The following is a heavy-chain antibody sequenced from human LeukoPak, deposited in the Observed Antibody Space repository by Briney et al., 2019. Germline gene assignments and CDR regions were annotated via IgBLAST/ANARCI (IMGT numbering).Heavy chain of an antibody. J-gene: IGHJ2*01. CDR2: IHSGGST. V-gene: IGHV3-53*01. D-gene: IGHD3-16*01. CDR3: ARVRSRGDWYFDL. Sequence: PGGSLRLSCAASGFTVTSSYMSWVRQAPGKGLGWVSVIHSGGSTSYADSVKGRFTISRDNSKNTLYLQMNSLRAEDTAVYTCARVRSRGDWYFDLWGRGTLVTVSS. CDR1: GFTVTSSY.